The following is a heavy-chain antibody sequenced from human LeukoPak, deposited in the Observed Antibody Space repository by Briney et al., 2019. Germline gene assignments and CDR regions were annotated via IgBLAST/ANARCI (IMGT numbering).Heavy chain of an antibody. CDR3: ARDRGSSSLGY. D-gene: IGHD6-13*01. CDR1: GFTFSSYS. V-gene: IGHV3-21*01. J-gene: IGHJ4*02. CDR2: ISSSSSYI. Sequence: GGSLRLSCAASGFTFSSYSMNWVRQAPGKGLEWGSSISSSSSYIYYADSVKGRFTISRDNDKTSLYLQMNSLRAEDTAVYYCARDRGSSSLGYWGQGTLVTVSS.